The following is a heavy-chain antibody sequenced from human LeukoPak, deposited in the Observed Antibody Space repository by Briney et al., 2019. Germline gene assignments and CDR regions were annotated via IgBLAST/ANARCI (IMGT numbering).Heavy chain of an antibody. CDR2: INHSGST. CDR1: GGSFSGYY. V-gene: IGHV4-34*01. Sequence: PSETLSLTCAVYGGSFSGYYWSWIRQPPGKGLEWIGEINHSGSTNYNPSLKSRVTISVDTSKNQFSLKLSSVTAADTAVYYCARGSVVTAILGYWGQGTLVTVSS. CDR3: ARGSVVTAILGY. J-gene: IGHJ4*02. D-gene: IGHD2-21*02.